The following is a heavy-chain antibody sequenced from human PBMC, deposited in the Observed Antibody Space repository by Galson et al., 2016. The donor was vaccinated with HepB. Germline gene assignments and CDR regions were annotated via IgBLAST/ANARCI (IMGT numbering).Heavy chain of an antibody. CDR3: ARDSSWGYFDS. Sequence: SLRLSCAASGFSFSSYAMTWVRQSPGKGLEWVSGISGSGGRTYYADSVKGRFTISRDNSKSTLHLQMNSLRAEDTAVYYCARDSSWGYFDSWGQGTLVTVSS. V-gene: IGHV3-23*01. D-gene: IGHD6-13*01. CDR2: ISGSGGRT. CDR1: GFSFSSYA. J-gene: IGHJ4*02.